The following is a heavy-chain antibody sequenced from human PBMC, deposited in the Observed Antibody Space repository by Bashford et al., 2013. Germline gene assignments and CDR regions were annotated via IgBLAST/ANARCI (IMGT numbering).Heavy chain of an antibody. V-gene: IGHV1-2*02. Sequence: VASVKVSCKASGYKFTSFGISWVRQAPGQGLEWVGWIDPNSGATKYEQKFQGRVTVTTDTSISTAYLELSRLSSDDTAVYYCARDPTVAGTPYYFDSWGQGTLVTVSS. D-gene: IGHD6-19*01. J-gene: IGHJ4*02. CDR1: GYKFTSFG. CDR2: IDPNSGAT. CDR3: ARDPTVAGTPYYFDS.